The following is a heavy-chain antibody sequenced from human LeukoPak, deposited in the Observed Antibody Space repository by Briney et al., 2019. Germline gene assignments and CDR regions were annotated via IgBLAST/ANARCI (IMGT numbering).Heavy chain of an antibody. J-gene: IGHJ4*02. D-gene: IGHD3-3*01. CDR3: ARLPQWGFWSGYYED. CDR2: IYYSGST. CDR1: GGSISSSSYY. V-gene: IGHV4-39*01. Sequence: KSSETLCLTCTVSGGSISSSSYYWGWIRQPPEKGMEWIGSIYYSGSTYYNPSLKSRVTISVDTSKNQFSLKMSSVTAADTAVYYCARLPQWGFWSGYYEDWGQGTLVTVSS.